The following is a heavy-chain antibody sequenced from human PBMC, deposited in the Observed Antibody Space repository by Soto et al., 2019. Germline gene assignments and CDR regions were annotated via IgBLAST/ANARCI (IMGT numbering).Heavy chain of an antibody. V-gene: IGHV3-23*01. CDR3: AKAPPTIFGVVTQLYYFDY. Sequence: GGSLRLSCAASGFTFSSYAMSWVRQAPGKGLEWVSAISGSGGSTYYADSVKGRFTISRDNSKNTLYLQMNSLRAEDTAVYYCAKAPPTIFGVVTQLYYFDYWGQGTLVTVSS. CDR2: ISGSGGST. D-gene: IGHD3-3*01. J-gene: IGHJ4*02. CDR1: GFTFSSYA.